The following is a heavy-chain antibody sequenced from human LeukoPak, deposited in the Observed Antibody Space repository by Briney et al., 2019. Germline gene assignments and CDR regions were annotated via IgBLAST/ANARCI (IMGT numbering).Heavy chain of an antibody. J-gene: IGHJ5*02. CDR1: GYTFTSYY. CDR2: INPSGGST. CDR3: AREDGSGGNWFDP. D-gene: IGHD3-10*01. V-gene: IGHV1-46*01. Sequence: ASVKVSCKASGYTFTSYYMHWVRQAPGQGLEWMGIINPSGGSTSYAQKFQGRVTMTRDTSTSTVYMELRSLRSDDTAVYYCAREDGSGGNWFDPWGQGTLVTVSS.